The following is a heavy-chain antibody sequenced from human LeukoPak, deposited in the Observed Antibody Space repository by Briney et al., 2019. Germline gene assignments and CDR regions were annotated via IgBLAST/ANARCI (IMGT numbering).Heavy chain of an antibody. CDR2: ISWNSGSI. D-gene: IGHD3-16*01. CDR3: AKEGEGFDY. J-gene: IGHJ4*02. Sequence: GGSLRLSCAASGFTFDDYGMSWVRQAPGQGLEWVSGISWNSGSIGYADSVKGRFTISRDNAKNSLYLQMNSLRAEDMALYYCAKEGEGFDYWGQGTLVTVSS. V-gene: IGHV3-9*03. CDR1: GFTFDDYG.